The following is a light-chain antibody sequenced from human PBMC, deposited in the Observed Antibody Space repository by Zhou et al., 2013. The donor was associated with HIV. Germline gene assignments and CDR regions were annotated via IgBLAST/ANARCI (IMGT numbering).Light chain of an antibody. Sequence: QYPDTLSVSPGDSVTVACRTTQTVSSNLAWYQQKPGQSPRLLIYGAVTRATDVPDRFSGGGSGTDFTLIISSLEPEDFAVYYCQQRLNWPALTFGGGTRVEI. CDR1: QTVSSN. CDR2: GAV. V-gene: IGKV3-11*01. J-gene: IGKJ4*01. CDR3: QQRLNWPALT.